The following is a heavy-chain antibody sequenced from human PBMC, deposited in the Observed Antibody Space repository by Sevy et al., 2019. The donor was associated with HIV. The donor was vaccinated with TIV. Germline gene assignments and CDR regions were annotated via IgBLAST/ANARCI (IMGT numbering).Heavy chain of an antibody. V-gene: IGHV1-18*01. CDR1: DYTFSNFG. D-gene: IGHD2-2*01. J-gene: IGHJ5*02. CDR2: IRVGNGNA. Sequence: ASVKVSCKASDYTFSNFGFTWVRQAPGQGLEWMGWIRVGNGNANYARKLQGRVTMTTDTSTKTGYMELRSLRSDDTAVYFCAAVHDCTSTSCYGALWFDPWGQGTLVTVSS. CDR3: AAVHDCTSTSCYGALWFDP.